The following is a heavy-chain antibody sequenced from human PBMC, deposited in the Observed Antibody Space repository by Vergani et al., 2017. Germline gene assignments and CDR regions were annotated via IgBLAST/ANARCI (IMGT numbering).Heavy chain of an antibody. J-gene: IGHJ4*02. D-gene: IGHD1-1*01. CDR2: ISSSSSYI. V-gene: IGHV3-21*01. CDR3: ARDSGNWNDLAFDY. CDR1: GFTFSSYS. Sequence: VQLVESGGGLVKPGGSLRLSCAASGFTFSSYSMNWVRQAPGKGLEWVSSISSSSSYIYYADSVKGRFTISRDNAKNSLYLQMNSLRAEDTAVYYCARDSGNWNDLAFDYWGQGTLVTVSS.